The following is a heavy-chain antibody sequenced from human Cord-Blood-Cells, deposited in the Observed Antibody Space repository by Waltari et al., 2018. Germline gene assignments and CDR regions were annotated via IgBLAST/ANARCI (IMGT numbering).Heavy chain of an antibody. D-gene: IGHD1-26*01. Sequence: QVQLVESGGDVVQPGRSLRLSCAASGFTFRSYGMHWVRQAPGKGLEWVAVIWYDGSNKYYADSVKGRFTISRDNSKNTLYLQMNSLRAEDTAVYYCARDDGSYYAFDIWGQGTMVTVSS. CDR1: GFTFRSYG. J-gene: IGHJ3*02. V-gene: IGHV3-33*01. CDR3: ARDDGSYYAFDI. CDR2: IWYDGSNK.